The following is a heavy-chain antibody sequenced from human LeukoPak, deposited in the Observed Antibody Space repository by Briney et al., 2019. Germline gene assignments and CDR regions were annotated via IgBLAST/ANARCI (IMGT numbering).Heavy chain of an antibody. CDR2: IRYDGSNK. CDR3: ARVSGSTRTRIFDY. D-gene: IGHD1-26*01. CDR1: GFTFSSYG. J-gene: IGHJ4*02. Sequence: PGGSLRLSCAASGFTFSSYGMHWVRQAPGKGLEWVAFIRYDGSNKYYADSVKGRFTISRDNSKNTLYLQMNSLRAEDTAVYYCARVSGSTRTRIFDYWGQGTLVTVSS. V-gene: IGHV3-30*02.